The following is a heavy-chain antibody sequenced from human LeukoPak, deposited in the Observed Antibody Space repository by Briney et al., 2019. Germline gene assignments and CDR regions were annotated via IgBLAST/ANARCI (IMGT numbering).Heavy chain of an antibody. V-gene: IGHV4-31*03. Sequence: PSETMSLTCTVYGGSISSGDYYWSWIRQHPGKGLEWIGYIYYSGSTYYNPSLKSRVTISVDTSKNQFSLKLSSVTAADTAVYYCARRLTQYDCFDPWGQGILVTVSS. D-gene: IGHD2-2*01. CDR1: GGSISSGDYY. J-gene: IGHJ5*02. CDR2: IYYSGST. CDR3: ARRLTQYDCFDP.